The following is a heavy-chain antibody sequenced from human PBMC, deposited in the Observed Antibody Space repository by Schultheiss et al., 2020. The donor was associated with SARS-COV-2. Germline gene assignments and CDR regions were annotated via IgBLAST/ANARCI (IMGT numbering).Heavy chain of an antibody. CDR2: IWYDGSNK. V-gene: IGHV3-33*01. CDR1: GFTFSSYG. CDR3: ARACGLGSYYYYYYGMDV. J-gene: IGHJ6*02. D-gene: IGHD3-10*01. Sequence: GGSLRLSCAASGFTFSSYGMHWVRQAPGKGLEWVAVIWYDGSNKYYADSVKGRFTISRDNSKNTLYLQMNSLRAEDTAVYYCARACGLGSYYYYYYGMDVWGQGTTVTVSS.